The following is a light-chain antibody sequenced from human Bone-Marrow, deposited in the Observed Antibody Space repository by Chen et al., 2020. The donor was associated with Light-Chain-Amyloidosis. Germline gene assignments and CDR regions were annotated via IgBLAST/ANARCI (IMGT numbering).Light chain of an antibody. V-gene: IGLV2-14*01. J-gene: IGLJ3*02. CDR3: SSYTSGSTLGV. Sequence: QSARTQPASVSGSPGQSITISCTGTSSDVGRYNYVSWYQQHPGKAPKLMIYDVINRPSGVYNRFSGSKSGNTASLTISGLQAEDEANYYCSSYTSGSTLGVFGGGTKLTVL. CDR2: DVI. CDR1: SSDVGRYNY.